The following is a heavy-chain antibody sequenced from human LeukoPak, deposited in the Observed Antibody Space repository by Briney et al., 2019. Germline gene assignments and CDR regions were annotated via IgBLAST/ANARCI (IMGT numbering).Heavy chain of an antibody. J-gene: IGHJ4*02. D-gene: IGHD3-3*01. V-gene: IGHV3-23*01. Sequence: GGSLRLSCAASGFTLSKYAMNWVRQAPGKGLEWVSGIDGSGGRPPSADSVKGRFTISRDISKNTLYLQMDSLRAEDTAAYYCARGKDHDFWNPFDHWGQGTLVTVSS. CDR2: IDGSGGRP. CDR1: GFTLSKYA. CDR3: ARGKDHDFWNPFDH.